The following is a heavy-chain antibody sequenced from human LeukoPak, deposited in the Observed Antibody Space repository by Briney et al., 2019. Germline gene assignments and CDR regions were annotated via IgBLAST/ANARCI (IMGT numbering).Heavy chain of an antibody. J-gene: IGHJ3*02. CDR1: GFTFSSYA. CDR2: ISGSGGST. CDR3: ANPSTPDYYDSSGYYRGDAFDI. V-gene: IGHV3-23*01. D-gene: IGHD3-22*01. Sequence: PGRSLRLSCAASGFTFSSYAMSWVRQAPGKGLEWVSAISGSGGSTYYADSVKGRFTISRDNSKNTLYLQMNSLRAEDTGVYYCANPSTPDYYDSSGYYRGDAFDIWGQGTMVTVSS.